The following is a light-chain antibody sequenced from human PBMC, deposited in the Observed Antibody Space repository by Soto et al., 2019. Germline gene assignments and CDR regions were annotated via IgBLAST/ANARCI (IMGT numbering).Light chain of an antibody. CDR3: QQYGSSPTT. CDR1: QSVSSN. CDR2: GAS. V-gene: IGKV3-20*01. Sequence: EIVLTQSPATLSVSPGERATLSCRASQSVSSNLAWYQQKPGQAPRLLIYGASSRATGIPDRFSGSGSGTDFTLTISILETEDFAVYYCQQYGSSPTTFGQGTKVDIK. J-gene: IGKJ1*01.